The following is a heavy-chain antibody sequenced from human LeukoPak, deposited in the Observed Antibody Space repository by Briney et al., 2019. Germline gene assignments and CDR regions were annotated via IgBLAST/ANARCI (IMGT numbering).Heavy chain of an antibody. D-gene: IGHD2-8*02. CDR2: ISSSSSYT. J-gene: IGHJ5*02. CDR3: ATYPTGRFDP. V-gene: IGHV3-21*01. CDR1: GFTFSSYT. Sequence: GGSLRLSCAASGFTFSSYTMNWVRQAPGKGLEWVSSISSSSSYTYYADSVKGRFTISRDNAKNSLYPQMNSLRAEDTAVYYCATYPTGRFDPWGQGTLVTVSS.